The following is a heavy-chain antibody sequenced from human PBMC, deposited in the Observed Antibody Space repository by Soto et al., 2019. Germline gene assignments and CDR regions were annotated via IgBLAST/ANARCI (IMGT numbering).Heavy chain of an antibody. CDR2: ISSDGSKK. CDR3: AMDLYGGSSRFDY. CDR1: GFTFSNNG. D-gene: IGHD2-15*01. J-gene: IGHJ4*02. V-gene: IGHV3-30*03. Sequence: QVQLVESGGGVVQPGRSLRLSCKASGFTFSNNGIHWVRQAPGKGLEWVAVISSDGSKKYYADSVKVRFTISRDNSKNTLQLTMNSLRAEDTAVYYSAMDLYGGSSRFDYWGQGTRVTVSS.